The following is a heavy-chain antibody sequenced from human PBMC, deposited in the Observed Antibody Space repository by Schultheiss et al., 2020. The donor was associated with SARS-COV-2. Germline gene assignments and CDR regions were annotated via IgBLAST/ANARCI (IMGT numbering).Heavy chain of an antibody. CDR3: ARSSAVVVVAATHWFDP. V-gene: IGHV4-4*07. Sequence: SQTLSLTCTVPGGSIRSYYWSWIRQPAGKGLEWIGRIYTSGSTNYNPSLKSRVTMSVDTSKNQFSLKLSSVTAADTAVYYCARSSAVVVVAATHWFDPWGQGTLVTVSS. J-gene: IGHJ5*02. D-gene: IGHD2-15*01. CDR2: IYTSGST. CDR1: GGSIRSYY.